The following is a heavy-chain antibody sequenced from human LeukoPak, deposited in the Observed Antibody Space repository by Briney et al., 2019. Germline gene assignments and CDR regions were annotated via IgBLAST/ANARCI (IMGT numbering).Heavy chain of an antibody. D-gene: IGHD3-10*01. CDR2: IIPIFGIA. J-gene: IGHJ5*02. CDR3: AIRYGSGTVGVLDP. V-gene: IGHV1-69*04. Sequence: SVKVSCKASGGTFISYAISWVRQAPGQGLEWMGRIIPIFGIANYAQKFQGRVTITADKSTSTAYMELSSLRSGDTAVYYCAIRYGSGTVGVLDPWGQGTLVTVSP. CDR1: GGTFISYA.